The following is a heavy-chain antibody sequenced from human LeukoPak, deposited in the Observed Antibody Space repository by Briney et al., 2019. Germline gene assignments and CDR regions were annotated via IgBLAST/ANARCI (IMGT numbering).Heavy chain of an antibody. CDR1: GFTFDNYA. CDR2: IAWNSGNP. J-gene: IGHJ4*02. CDR3: AKDMNSFGSGSSYNPWGPFDS. D-gene: IGHD3-10*01. V-gene: IGHV3-9*01. Sequence: GRSLRLSCAASGFTFDNYAMRWVRDAPGEGLEWGSGIAWNSGNPSFAASLRGRFPFSRDNAETCLYLEMNSLTPEETAFYFCAKDMNSFGSGSSYNPWGPFDSWGQGTLVTVSS.